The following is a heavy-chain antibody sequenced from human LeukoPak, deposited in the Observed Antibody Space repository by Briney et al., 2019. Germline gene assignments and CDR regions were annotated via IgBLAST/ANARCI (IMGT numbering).Heavy chain of an antibody. V-gene: IGHV3-53*01. CDR2: IYGGGNI. CDR1: GFTFSSYA. CDR3: ARGAGYNYPYYFDY. J-gene: IGHJ4*02. D-gene: IGHD5-24*01. Sequence: GGSLGLSCAASGFTFSSYALHWVRQAPGKGLEWVSVIYGGGNIYYADSVKGRFTISRDNPKNTLYLQMNSLRAEDTAVYYCARGAGYNYPYYFDYWGQGTLVTVSS.